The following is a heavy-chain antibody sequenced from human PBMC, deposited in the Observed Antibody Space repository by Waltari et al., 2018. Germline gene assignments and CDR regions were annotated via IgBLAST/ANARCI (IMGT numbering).Heavy chain of an antibody. D-gene: IGHD2-15*01. CDR3: ASGNYYYYYMDV. Sequence: EVQLVESGGGLVQPGGSLRLSCAASGFTFSSYWWHWVRQAPGKGLVWVSRINSDGSSTSYADSVKGRFTISRDNAKNTLYLQMNSLRAEDTAVYYCASGNYYYYYMDVWGKGTTVTVSS. CDR1: GFTFSSYW. V-gene: IGHV3-74*01. CDR2: INSDGSST. J-gene: IGHJ6*03.